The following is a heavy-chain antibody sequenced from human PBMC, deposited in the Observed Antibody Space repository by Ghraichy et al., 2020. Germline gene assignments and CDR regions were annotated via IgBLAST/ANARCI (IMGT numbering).Heavy chain of an antibody. Sequence: SETLSLTCTVSGGSTSSYYWSWIRQPPGKALEWIGCIYYTGTTSYNPSLKSRVTISIDTSKNQFSLKLNSVTAADTAVYYCARRSFWSGFSYYFHYWGQGTLVTVSS. CDR3: ARRSFWSGFSYYFHY. V-gene: IGHV4-59*08. J-gene: IGHJ4*02. CDR2: IYYTGTT. CDR1: GGSTSSYY. D-gene: IGHD3-3*01.